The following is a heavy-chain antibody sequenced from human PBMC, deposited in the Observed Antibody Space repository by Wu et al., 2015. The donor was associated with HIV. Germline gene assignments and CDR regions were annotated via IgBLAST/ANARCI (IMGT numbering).Heavy chain of an antibody. CDR2: INPSGGST. CDR3: ARDGPSSGAAAGNYYGMDV. J-gene: IGHJ6*02. Sequence: QVQLVQSGAEVKKPGASVKVSCKASGYTFTSYYMHWVRQAPGQGLEWMGIINPSGGSTSYAQKFQGRVTMTRDTSTSTVYMELSSLRSEDTAVYYCARDGPSSGAAAGNYYGMDVWGQGTTVTVSS. CDR1: GYTFTSYY. D-gene: IGHD6-13*01. V-gene: IGHV1-46*01.